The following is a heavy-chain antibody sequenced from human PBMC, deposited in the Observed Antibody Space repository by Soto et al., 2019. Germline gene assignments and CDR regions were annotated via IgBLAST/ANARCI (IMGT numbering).Heavy chain of an antibody. CDR3: ARCAIAAAGVYYDYMDV. D-gene: IGHD6-13*01. Sequence: GASVKVSCKASSYTFTSYGISWVRQAPGQGLEWMGWISAYNGNTNYAQKLQGRVTMTTDTSTSTAYMELRSLRSDDTAVYYCARCAIAAAGVYYDYMDVWGKGTTGTGSS. CDR1: SYTFTSYG. CDR2: ISAYNGNT. V-gene: IGHV1-18*01. J-gene: IGHJ6*03.